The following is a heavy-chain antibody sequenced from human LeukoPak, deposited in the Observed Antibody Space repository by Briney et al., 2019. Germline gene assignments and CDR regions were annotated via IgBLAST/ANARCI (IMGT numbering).Heavy chain of an antibody. CDR3: ARIPGYYDSSGHP. V-gene: IGHV4-34*01. Sequence: PSETLSLTXAVYAGSLSGYYWSCIRQPPGKGREWIGETNHSGNTNYNPSLKSRVTISVDTSKNQFSLKLSSVTAAETAVYYCARIPGYYDSSGHPWGQGTLVTVSS. J-gene: IGHJ5*02. CDR1: AGSLSGYY. CDR2: TNHSGNT. D-gene: IGHD3-22*01.